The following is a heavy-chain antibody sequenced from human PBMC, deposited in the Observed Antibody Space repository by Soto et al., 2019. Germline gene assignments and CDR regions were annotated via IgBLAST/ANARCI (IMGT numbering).Heavy chain of an antibody. J-gene: IGHJ3*02. CDR3: AKTHGDYDVFDI. CDR1: GGSISSYY. Sequence: PSETLSLTCTVSGGSISSYYWSWIRQPPGKGLEWIGYIYYSGSTNYNPSLKSRVTISVDTSKNQFSLKLSSVTAADTAVYYCAKTHGDYDVFDIWGQGTMVTVSS. V-gene: IGHV4-59*08. D-gene: IGHD4-17*01. CDR2: IYYSGST.